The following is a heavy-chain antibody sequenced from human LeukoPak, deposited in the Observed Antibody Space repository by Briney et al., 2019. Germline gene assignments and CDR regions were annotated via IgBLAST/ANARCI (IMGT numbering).Heavy chain of an antibody. CDR2: IKKMTEGGTT. V-gene: IGHV3-15*01. CDR3: TTAKVDHRIMDV. CDR1: GFTFSSYS. Sequence: PGGSLRLSCAASGFTFSSYSMNWVRQTPGKGLEMVARIKKMTEGGTTDYAALAKGRITISREDSKNTLYLQMNSLESEDTGVYYCTTAKVDHRIMDVWGQGTTVTVSS. J-gene: IGHJ6*02. D-gene: IGHD1-14*01.